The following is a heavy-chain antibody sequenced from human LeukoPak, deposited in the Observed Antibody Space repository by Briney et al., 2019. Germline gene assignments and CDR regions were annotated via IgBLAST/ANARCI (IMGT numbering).Heavy chain of an antibody. Sequence: GASVKVSCKASGYTFISYYIHWVRQAPGQGLEWMGWINPNSDTNYAQKFQGRVTMTRDTSISTADMELNSLRSDDTGVYYCARDRGGNSFDFWGQGTLVTVSS. CDR3: ARDRGGNSFDF. V-gene: IGHV1-2*02. D-gene: IGHD4-23*01. J-gene: IGHJ4*02. CDR2: INPNSDT. CDR1: GYTFISYY.